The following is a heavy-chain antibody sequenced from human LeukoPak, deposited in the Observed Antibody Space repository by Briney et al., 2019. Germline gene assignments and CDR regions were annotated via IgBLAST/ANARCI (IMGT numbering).Heavy chain of an antibody. CDR1: GFTFSRYW. CDR3: ARAGAYSSTSPAGL. V-gene: IGHV3-7*01. D-gene: IGHD2-2*01. J-gene: IGHJ4*02. CDR2: ILQDGSEK. Sequence: GGSLRLSCAASGFTFSRYWMSWVPPTLGKGLEWVSIILQDGSEKHYVASVKGRFIISRDNDKNSVYLQMNGRRAEDTAVYYCARAGAYSSTSPAGLWGQGTLVTVSS.